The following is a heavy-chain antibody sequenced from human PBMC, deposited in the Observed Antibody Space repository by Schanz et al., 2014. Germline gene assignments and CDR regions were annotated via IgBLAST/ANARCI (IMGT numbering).Heavy chain of an antibody. Sequence: EVQLMESGGGLVKPGGSLRLSCAASGFTFSSYAMSWVRQAPGKGLEWVSGISGSGASTYYADSVKGRFTISRDNSKNTLYLQMNTLRAEDTAVYYCARKMKLGVYGGKGHDSLDIWGQGTMVAVSS. CDR1: GFTFSSYA. D-gene: IGHD4-17*01. CDR3: ARKMKLGVYGGKGHDSLDI. J-gene: IGHJ3*02. CDR2: ISGSGAST. V-gene: IGHV3-23*01.